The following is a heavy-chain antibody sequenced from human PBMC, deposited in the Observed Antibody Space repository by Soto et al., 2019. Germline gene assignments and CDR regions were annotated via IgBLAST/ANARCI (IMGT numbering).Heavy chain of an antibody. Sequence: KLSETLSLTCSVSGGSFSNTIYYWAWVRQPPGKGLEWIGSIYYNGNAFYNPSLKSRVTISVDSSKSQFSLKVTSVTAADTAVYYCARHMRAVASPLGYWGQGALVTVSS. CDR1: GGSFSNTIYY. CDR2: IYYNGNA. D-gene: IGHD6-19*01. CDR3: ARHMRAVASPLGY. V-gene: IGHV4-39*01. J-gene: IGHJ4*02.